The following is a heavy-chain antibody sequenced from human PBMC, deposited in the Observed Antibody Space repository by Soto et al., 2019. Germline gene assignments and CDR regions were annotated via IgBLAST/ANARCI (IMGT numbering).Heavy chain of an antibody. J-gene: IGHJ4*02. CDR3: XHIPRSRGTPVEFDY. V-gene: IGHV2-5*02. CDR2: IYWDDDK. Sequence: TQTLGIKCTFPGFPYSSSGVGVGWIRQPPGKALEWLALIYWDDDKRYSPSLKSRLTITKDTSKNQVVLTMTNMDPVDTATYYCXHIPRSRGTPVEFDYWGQGTLVTVSS. D-gene: IGHD3-10*01. CDR1: GFPYSSSGVG.